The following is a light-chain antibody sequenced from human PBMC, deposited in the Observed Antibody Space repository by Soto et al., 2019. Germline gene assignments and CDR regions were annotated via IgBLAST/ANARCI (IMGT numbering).Light chain of an antibody. V-gene: IGKV3-11*01. CDR2: DST. CDR1: QFLSSY. J-gene: IGKJ5*01. CDR3: HQRNQ. Sequence: EVWLTQSPVTLSWSPGERASLSCGASQFLSSYLPWYQQIPGEPPRLLIYDSTNRATGIPARFSGSRSGPDFTLTISSVEHEDFAMYYCHQRNQFGQGTRLEIK.